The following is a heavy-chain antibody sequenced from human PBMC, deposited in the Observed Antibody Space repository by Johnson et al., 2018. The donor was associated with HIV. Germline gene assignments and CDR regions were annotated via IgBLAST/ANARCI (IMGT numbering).Heavy chain of an antibody. CDR3: YAFDI. CDR1: GFTFNNYW. V-gene: IGHV3-7*01. CDR2: IKQDGSEK. J-gene: IGHJ3*02. Sequence: VQLVESGGGVVQPGGSLRLSCAASGFTFNNYWMSWVRQGPGKGLEWVANIKQDGSEKYYVDSVKGRFTISRDNAKNSLYLQMNSLRAEDTAVYYCYAFDIWGQGTMVTVSS.